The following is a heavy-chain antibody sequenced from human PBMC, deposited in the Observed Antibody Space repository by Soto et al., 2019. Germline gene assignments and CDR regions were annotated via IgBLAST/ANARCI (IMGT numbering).Heavy chain of an antibody. CDR2: IYYSGST. Sequence: TSETLSLTCTVSGGSISSYYWSWIRQPPGKGLEWIGYIYYSGSTNYNPSLKSRVTISVDTSKNQFSLKLSSVTAADTAVYYCARVGGGYGDSYFDYCGQGTLVTVSS. CDR3: ARVGGGYGDSYFDY. V-gene: IGHV4-59*01. D-gene: IGHD4-17*01. CDR1: GGSISSYY. J-gene: IGHJ4*02.